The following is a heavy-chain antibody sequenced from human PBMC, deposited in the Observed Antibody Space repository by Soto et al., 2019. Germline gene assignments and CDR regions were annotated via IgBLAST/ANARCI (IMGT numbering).Heavy chain of an antibody. V-gene: IGHV4-59*11. CDR3: AKLYSTSWFGNWFDS. J-gene: IGHJ5*01. Sequence: SETLSLTCSVSGGSITGHYWNWIRQPPGKGLEWIGYIYHSGSTTYNPSLRSRVTISVDTSKNQFSLKLSSVTAADTAMYYCAKLYSTSWFGNWFDSWGQGSLVT. CDR2: IYHSGST. CDR1: GGSITGHY. D-gene: IGHD2-2*01.